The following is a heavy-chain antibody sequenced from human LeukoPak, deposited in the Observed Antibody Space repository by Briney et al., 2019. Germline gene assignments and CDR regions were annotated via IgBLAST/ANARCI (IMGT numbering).Heavy chain of an antibody. D-gene: IGHD4-11*01. Sequence: PGGSLRLSCVASGFNFSKNDMHWVRQTTERGLEWVSASGVGGDTYYADPVKGRFTISRENGKNSVYLQMNSLRAGDTAVYFCAKAFDYNGLRGEGGSFDCWGQGALVTVSS. CDR3: AKAFDYNGLRGEGGSFDC. CDR1: GFNFSKND. V-gene: IGHV3-13*01. J-gene: IGHJ4*02. CDR2: SGVGGDT.